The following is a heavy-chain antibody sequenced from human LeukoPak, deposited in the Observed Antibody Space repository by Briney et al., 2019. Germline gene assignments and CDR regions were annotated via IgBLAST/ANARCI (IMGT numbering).Heavy chain of an antibody. J-gene: IGHJ6*04. CDR1: GYTSTSYY. CDR3: ARSRHNYGMDV. V-gene: IGHV1-46*01. Sequence: ASVKCSCKASGYTSTSYYMHWARHAPGQGNAWMGITNPSGGSTSYAQKFQGRVTMTRDTSTSTVYMELSSLRSEDTAVYYCARSRHNYGMDVWGKGTTVTVSS. CDR2: TNPSGGST.